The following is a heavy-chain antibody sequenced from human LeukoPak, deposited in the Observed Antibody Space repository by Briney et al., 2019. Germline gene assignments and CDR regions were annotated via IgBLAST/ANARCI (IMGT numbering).Heavy chain of an antibody. Sequence: GGSLRLSCAASGFTFSSYWMSWVRQAPGKGLEWEANIKQDGSEKYYVDSVKGRFTISRDNAKNSLYLQMNSLRAEDTAVYYCARVGLLWFGEPSSFDYWGQGTLVTVSS. V-gene: IGHV3-7*01. CDR3: ARVGLLWFGEPSSFDY. D-gene: IGHD3-10*01. J-gene: IGHJ4*02. CDR1: GFTFSSYW. CDR2: IKQDGSEK.